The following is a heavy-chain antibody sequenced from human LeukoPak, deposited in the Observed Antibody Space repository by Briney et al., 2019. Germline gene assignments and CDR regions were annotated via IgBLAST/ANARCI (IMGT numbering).Heavy chain of an antibody. CDR3: ARDTYQPGLIDC. D-gene: IGHD2-2*01. V-gene: IGHV3-21*05. J-gene: IGHJ4*02. Sequence: GGSLRLSCAASEFTFSLYAMNWVRQAPGKGLEWVSYINDVSSDIHYADSVKGRFTISRDNAKNTLYLQMNSLRADDTAVYYCARDTYQPGLIDCWGQGTLVTVSS. CDR1: EFTFSLYA. CDR2: INDVSSDI.